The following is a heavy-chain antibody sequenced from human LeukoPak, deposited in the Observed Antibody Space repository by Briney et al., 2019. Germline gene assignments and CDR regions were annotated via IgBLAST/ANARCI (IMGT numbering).Heavy chain of an antibody. D-gene: IGHD3-16*01. CDR3: ANSGITFGGYFDY. J-gene: IGHJ4*02. V-gene: IGHV4-39*01. Sequence: SETLSLTCTVSGGSISSSSYYWGWIRQPRGKGLEWIGSIYYSGSTYYNPSLKSRVTISVDTSKNQFSLKLSSVTAADTAVYYCANSGITFGGYFDYWGQGTLVTVSS. CDR2: IYYSGST. CDR1: GGSISSSSYY.